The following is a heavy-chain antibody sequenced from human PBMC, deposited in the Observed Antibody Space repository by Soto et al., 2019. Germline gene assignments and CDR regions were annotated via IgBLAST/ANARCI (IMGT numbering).Heavy chain of an antibody. CDR3: AKKSEIAVPRYYFDL. CDR2: IIPFFGTA. CDR1: GGTFSTFG. Sequence: ASVKVSCKASGGTFSTFGISWVRQAPGQGLEWMGGIIPFFGTAKYSQKFEDRTTITADESTNTVYMDLRSLTSEDTAVYYCAKKSEIAVPRYYFDLWGQGTLVTVSS. J-gene: IGHJ4*02. D-gene: IGHD2-21*01. V-gene: IGHV1-69*13.